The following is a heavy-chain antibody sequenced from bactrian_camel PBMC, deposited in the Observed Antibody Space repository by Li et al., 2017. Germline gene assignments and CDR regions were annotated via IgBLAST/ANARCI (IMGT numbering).Heavy chain of an antibody. V-gene: IGHV3S53*01. CDR2: IGRDGPT. CDR3: RRLGRGAAVVGIRSMRT. D-gene: IGHD6*01. CDR1: EYIYSNYC. Sequence: HVQLVESGGGSVQAGGSLRLSCLLPEYIYSNYCMGWFRQAPGKEREGVATIGRDGPTTYADSVKGRFTISKDITVSKDNAKNTLYLQMNSLKPEDTARTSVRRLGRGAAVVGIRSMRTGVRGPRSPSP. J-gene: IGHJ4*01.